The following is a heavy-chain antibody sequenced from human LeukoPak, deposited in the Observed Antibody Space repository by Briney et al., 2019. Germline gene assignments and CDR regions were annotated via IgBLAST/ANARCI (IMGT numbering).Heavy chain of an antibody. CDR2: IHYSGST. CDR1: GGSISSSRYY. J-gene: IGHJ4*02. D-gene: IGHD2-2*01. CDR3: ARLAGRVVPAAMRSRNRWFDY. Sequence: PSETLSLTCTVSGGSISSSRYYWGWIRQPPGKGLEWIGSIHYSGSTYYNPSLKSRVTISVDTSKNQFSLKLSSVTAADTAVYYCARLAGRVVPAAMRSRNRWFDYWGQGTLVTVSS. V-gene: IGHV4-39*07.